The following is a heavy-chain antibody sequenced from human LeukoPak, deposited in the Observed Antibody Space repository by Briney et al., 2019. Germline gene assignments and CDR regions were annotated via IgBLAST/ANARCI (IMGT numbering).Heavy chain of an antibody. D-gene: IGHD6-25*01. CDR3: VREAAWYFDL. Sequence: PGGSLRLSCAASGFTVSSKYMSWVRQAPGKGLEWVSTIYSGGRTYYADSVKGRFTISRDNSKNTLYLQMNSLRAEDTAVYYCVREAAWYFDLWGRGTLVSVSS. V-gene: IGHV3-66*01. CDR2: IYSGGRT. J-gene: IGHJ2*01. CDR1: GFTVSSKY.